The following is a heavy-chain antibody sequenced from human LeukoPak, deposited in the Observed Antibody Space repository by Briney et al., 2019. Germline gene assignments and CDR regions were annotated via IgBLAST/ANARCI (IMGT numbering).Heavy chain of an antibody. CDR1: GGSISSSSYY. D-gene: IGHD6-19*01. J-gene: IGHJ4*02. CDR2: IYYSGST. Sequence: SETLSLTCTVSGGSISSSSYYWGWIRQPPGKGLEWIGSIYYSGSTYHNPSLKSRVTISVDTSKNQFSLKLSSVTAADTAVYYCARDNSEEQWLTYYFDYWGQGTLVTVSS. V-gene: IGHV4-39*07. CDR3: ARDNSEEQWLTYYFDY.